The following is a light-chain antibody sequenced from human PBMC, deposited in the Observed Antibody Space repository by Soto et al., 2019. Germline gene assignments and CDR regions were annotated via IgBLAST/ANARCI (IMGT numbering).Light chain of an antibody. V-gene: IGLV2-14*03. CDR3: SSYAGSGTPL. Sequence: QSVLTQPASVSGSPGQSITISCTGTRSDVDGYNYVSWYQQHPGKAPKRMIYDVTNRPSGLSNRFSGSKSGNTASLTISGLQTEDEADYYCSSYAGSGTPLFGGGTKLTVL. J-gene: IGLJ2*01. CDR1: RSDVDGYNY. CDR2: DVT.